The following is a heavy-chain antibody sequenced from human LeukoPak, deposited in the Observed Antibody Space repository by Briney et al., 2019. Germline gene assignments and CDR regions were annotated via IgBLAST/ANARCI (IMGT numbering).Heavy chain of an antibody. V-gene: IGHV5-51*01. CDR3: AGHTRTGGSRDLDP. Sequence: GESLKISCKGSGYSFTNNWIGWLRQMPGEGLEWMGIINPADSTTRYRPSFEGQVTISVDKSISTVYLQLSSLKASDTAMYYCAGHTRTGGSRDLDPWGRGTLVTVSS. J-gene: IGHJ5*02. D-gene: IGHD2-15*01. CDR1: GYSFTNNW. CDR2: INPADSTT.